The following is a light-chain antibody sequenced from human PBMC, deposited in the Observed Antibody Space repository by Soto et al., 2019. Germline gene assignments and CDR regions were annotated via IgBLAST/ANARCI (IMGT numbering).Light chain of an antibody. CDR2: DVS. J-gene: IGLJ3*02. CDR3: SSYTNTRTLV. Sequence: QSALTQPASVSGSPGQSITISCTGTSSDVGAYNLVSWYQQHPGRAPKLFIFDVSDRPSGVSNRFSGSKSGNTASLTISGLQAEDEAFYYCSSYTNTRTLVFGGGTKLTVL. V-gene: IGLV2-14*03. CDR1: SSDVGAYNL.